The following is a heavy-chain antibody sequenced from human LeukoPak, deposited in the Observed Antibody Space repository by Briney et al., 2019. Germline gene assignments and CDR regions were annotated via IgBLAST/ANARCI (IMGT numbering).Heavy chain of an antibody. Sequence: SETLSLTCTVSGGSISSSSYYWGWIRQPPGKGLEWIGSIYYSGSTYYNPSLKSRVTISVDTSKNQFSLKLSSVAAADTAVYYCARCPPHHEWEHDFDYWGQGTLVTVSS. CDR2: IYYSGST. J-gene: IGHJ4*02. D-gene: IGHD1-26*01. CDR3: ARCPPHHEWEHDFDY. CDR1: GGSISSSSYY. V-gene: IGHV4-39*07.